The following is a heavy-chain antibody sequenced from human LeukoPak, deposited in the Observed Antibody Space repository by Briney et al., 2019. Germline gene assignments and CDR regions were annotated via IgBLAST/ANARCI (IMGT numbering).Heavy chain of an antibody. V-gene: IGHV5-51*01. CDR3: ARQSLSYYYGSGSYRHYYYYYYMDV. CDR2: IYPVDSDT. J-gene: IGHJ6*03. Sequence: GESLKNSCKGSVYSFTIYWIGWVRQMPGKGLEWMGIIYPVDSDTRYSPSFQGHVTISADKSISTAYLQWSGLKASDTAMYYCARQSLSYYYGSGSYRHYYYYYYMDVWGKGTTVTVSS. CDR1: VYSFTIYW. D-gene: IGHD3-10*01.